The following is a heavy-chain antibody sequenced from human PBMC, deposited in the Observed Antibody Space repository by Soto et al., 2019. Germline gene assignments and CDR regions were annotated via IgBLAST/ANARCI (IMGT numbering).Heavy chain of an antibody. CDR1: GGTFSSYA. Sequence: QVQLVQSGAEVKKPGSSVKVSCKASGGTFSSYAISWVRQAPGQGREWMGGIIPIVGTANYAQKFQGRGTITADESTSTAYMELSSLRSEDTAVYYCARDRGEYQLLNWFDPWGQGTLVTVSS. J-gene: IGHJ5*02. CDR3: ARDRGEYQLLNWFDP. V-gene: IGHV1-69*01. CDR2: IIPIVGTA. D-gene: IGHD2-2*01.